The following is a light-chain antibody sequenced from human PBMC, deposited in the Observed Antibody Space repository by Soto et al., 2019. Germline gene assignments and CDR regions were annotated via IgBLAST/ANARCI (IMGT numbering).Light chain of an antibody. CDR2: RAS. CDR3: QQYHNLWT. V-gene: IGKV3-15*01. Sequence: EIEMTQSPATLSVSQGERATLSCTASHYIYSNVAWFQQRPGQAPRLLIYRASTRATGTPARFSGSGSGTEFTLTITSLQSEDFALYYCQQYHNLWTFGQGTKVDIK. J-gene: IGKJ1*01. CDR1: HYIYSN.